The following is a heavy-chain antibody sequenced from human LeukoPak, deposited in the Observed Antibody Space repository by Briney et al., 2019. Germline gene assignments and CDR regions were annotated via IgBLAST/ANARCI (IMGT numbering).Heavy chain of an antibody. D-gene: IGHD2-15*01. J-gene: IGHJ3*02. CDR2: IKQDGRDK. CDR1: GSTFSSYW. V-gene: IGHV3-7*01. CDR3: ASGPRWAGAAWAHSFGI. Sequence: GGSLRLSCLASGSTFSSYWMRWVRQAPGKGMEWVATIKQDGRDKFHVNSVKDRLTISRDHAMNSLYLQMNSLRDEETVVYLCASGPRWAGAAWAHSFGIWGQGTLVSVSS.